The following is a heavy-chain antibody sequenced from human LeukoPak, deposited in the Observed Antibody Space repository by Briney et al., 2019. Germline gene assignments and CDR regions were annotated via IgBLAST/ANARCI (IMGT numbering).Heavy chain of an antibody. J-gene: IGHJ4*02. Sequence: GGSLRLSCAASGFTFSNAWMSWVRQAPGKGLEWVSYISSSNTYTNYAGSVKGRFTISRDDAKNSLYLQMNSLRAEDTAVYYCARSRSYYPADYWGQGTPVTVSS. V-gene: IGHV3-11*03. CDR3: ARSRSYYPADY. D-gene: IGHD1-26*01. CDR1: GFTFSNAW. CDR2: ISSSNTYT.